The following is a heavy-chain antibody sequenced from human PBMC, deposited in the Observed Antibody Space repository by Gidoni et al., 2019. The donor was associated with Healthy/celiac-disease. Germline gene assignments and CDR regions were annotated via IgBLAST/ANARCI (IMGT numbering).Heavy chain of an antibody. Sequence: QVQLQESGPGLVKPSENLSLTCTLAGGSISSYYGSWIRQPPAKGLECIWHIYHSGSTNYNPSLKIRVTISVDTSKNPFSLKLSSVTAADTAVYYCARGVGGGWPDYYYYGMDVWGQGTTVTVSS. CDR1: GGSISSYY. CDR2: IYHSGST. V-gene: IGHV4-59*12. J-gene: IGHJ6*02. CDR3: ARGVGGGWPDYYYYGMDV. D-gene: IGHD6-19*01.